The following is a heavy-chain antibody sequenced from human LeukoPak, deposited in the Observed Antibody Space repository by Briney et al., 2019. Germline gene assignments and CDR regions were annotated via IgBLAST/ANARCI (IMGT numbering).Heavy chain of an antibody. V-gene: IGHV4-4*07. CDR1: GGSISSYY. CDR3: ARTVVGACTNAVCYTHFDY. Sequence: TSSAPLSLTCAVSGGSISSYYWSWIRQPAATGLEGIGRIYTSGNTNYNPSLESRVTMSVDTSKNQFSLKLTSETAADTAVYYCARTVVGACTNAVCYTHFDYWGQGTLVTVSS. J-gene: IGHJ4*02. CDR2: IYTSGNT. D-gene: IGHD2-8*01.